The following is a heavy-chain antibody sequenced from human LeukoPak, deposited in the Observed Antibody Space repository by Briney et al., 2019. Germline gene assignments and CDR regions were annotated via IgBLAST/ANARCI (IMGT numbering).Heavy chain of an antibody. Sequence: PGGSLRLSCAASGFTFSSYSMNWVRRAPGKGLEWVSSISSSSSYIYYADSVKGRFTISRDNAKNSLYLQMNSLRAEDTAVYYCARGLPYSNHRYDAFDIWGQGTMVTVSS. V-gene: IGHV3-21*01. J-gene: IGHJ3*02. CDR2: ISSSSSYI. CDR3: ARGLPYSNHRYDAFDI. CDR1: GFTFSSYS. D-gene: IGHD4-11*01.